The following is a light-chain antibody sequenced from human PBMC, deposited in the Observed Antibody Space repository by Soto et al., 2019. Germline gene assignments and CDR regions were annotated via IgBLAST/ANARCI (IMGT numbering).Light chain of an antibody. Sequence: IQMTNSPAGLSASVSYRVTITCRSSQAINNYVAWYQQRPGQVPNLLIYGASTLQSGVPIRFSGSGSGTDFTLTISSLQPEDVAVYYCQRYNSAPRTFGQGTKVDIK. CDR3: QRYNSAPRT. J-gene: IGKJ1*01. CDR1: QAINNY. CDR2: GAS. V-gene: IGKV1-27*01.